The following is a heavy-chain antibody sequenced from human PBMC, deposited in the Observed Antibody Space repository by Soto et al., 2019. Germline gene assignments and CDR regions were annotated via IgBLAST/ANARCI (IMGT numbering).Heavy chain of an antibody. V-gene: IGHV5-51*01. CDR2: ILPDDSDT. CDR3: ARQGFSKHYLYAADV. D-gene: IGHD3-16*01. Sequence: EXLKISCKTSGYXFTSYLVVWVRHTPGKGLEWMGIILPDDSDTKYSPSFQGRVTISADRSMTNAYLHLRSMEASDSATYSCARQGFSKHYLYAADVWGQGTTATVSS. CDR1: GYXFTSYL. J-gene: IGHJ6*02.